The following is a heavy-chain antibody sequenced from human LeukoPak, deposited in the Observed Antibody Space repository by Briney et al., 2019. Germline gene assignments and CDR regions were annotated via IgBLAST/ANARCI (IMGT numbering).Heavy chain of an antibody. CDR2: IYPGDSDT. CDR3: ASTVGYCSGGSCYFDY. D-gene: IGHD2-15*01. CDR1: GYSFTSYW. V-gene: IGHV5-51*01. Sequence: GESLKIPCKGSGYSFTSYWIGWVRQMPGKGLEWMGIIYPGDSDTRYSPSFQGQVTISADKSISTAYLQWSSLKASDTAMYYCASTVGYCSGGSCYFDYWGQGTLVTVSS. J-gene: IGHJ4*02.